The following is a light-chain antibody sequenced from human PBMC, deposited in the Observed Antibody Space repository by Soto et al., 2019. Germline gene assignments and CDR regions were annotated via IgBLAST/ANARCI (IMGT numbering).Light chain of an antibody. CDR2: NNN. J-gene: IGLJ1*01. CDR1: SSNIGTNA. Sequence: QSVLTQPPSASGTPGQRVTISCSGGSSNIGTNAVNWYQQLPGTAPKLLIYNNNQRPSGVPDRFSGSKSGTSASLAISGFQSEDEADYYCAALDDSLKGYVFGTGTKLTVL. V-gene: IGLV1-44*01. CDR3: AALDDSLKGYV.